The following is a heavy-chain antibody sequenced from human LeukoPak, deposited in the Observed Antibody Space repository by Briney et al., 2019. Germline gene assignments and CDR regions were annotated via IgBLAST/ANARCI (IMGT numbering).Heavy chain of an antibody. CDR2: IKQDGSEK. V-gene: IGHV3-7*01. J-gene: IGHJ3*02. CDR3: ATSQTTSGRYGNAFDI. D-gene: IGHD6-19*01. Sequence: GGSLRLSCAASAFTFSSYWMSWVRQAPGKGLEWVANIKQDGSEKYYVGPVKGRFTIYRDNAKNSLHLQMNSLRGEDTALYYCATSQTTSGRYGNAFDIWGQGTMVTVSS. CDR1: AFTFSSYW.